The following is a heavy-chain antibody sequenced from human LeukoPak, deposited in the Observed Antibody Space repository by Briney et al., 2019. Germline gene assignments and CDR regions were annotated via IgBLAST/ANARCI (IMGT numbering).Heavy chain of an antibody. J-gene: IGHJ6*02. CDR1: GRSLRGQY. D-gene: IGHD6-6*01. CDR2: LNHSGST. Sequence: SDTLSLMCAVYGRSLRGQYWGCLSQPLGKAWEEVRELNHSGSTNYNPALKSRVTISVNTSKHQFSLKLSSVTAADTAVYDCARVSSSTDSPYYYYGMDVWGQGTTVTVSS. CDR3: ARVSSSTDSPYYYYGMDV. V-gene: IGHV4-34*01.